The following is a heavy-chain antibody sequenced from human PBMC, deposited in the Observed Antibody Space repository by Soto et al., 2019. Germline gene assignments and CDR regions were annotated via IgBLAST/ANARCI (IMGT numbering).Heavy chain of an antibody. Sequence: PSETLSLTCAVYGGSFSGYYWSWIRQPPGKGLEWIGEINHSGSTNYTPSLKSRVTISVDTSKNQFSLKLSSVTAAETAVYYCARMAPTKGGFDYWGQGTLVTVSS. CDR2: INHSGST. CDR3: ARMAPTKGGFDY. V-gene: IGHV4-34*01. D-gene: IGHD5-12*01. J-gene: IGHJ4*02. CDR1: GGSFSGYY.